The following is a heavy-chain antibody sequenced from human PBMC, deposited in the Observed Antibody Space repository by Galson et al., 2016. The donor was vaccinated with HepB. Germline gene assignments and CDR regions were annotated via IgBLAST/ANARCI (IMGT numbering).Heavy chain of an antibody. CDR2: IKPDGSER. CDR3: ALYYYDSSGFVEYFQH. V-gene: IGHV3-7*03. D-gene: IGHD3-22*01. CDR1: GFTFGSVW. Sequence: SLRLSCATSGFTFGSVWMSWVRQAPGKGLEWVANIKPDGSERYYVDSLTGRFTISRDNAKNSLYLQMNNLRAEDTAVYYCALYYYDSSGFVEYFQHWGQGTRVTVSS. J-gene: IGHJ1*01.